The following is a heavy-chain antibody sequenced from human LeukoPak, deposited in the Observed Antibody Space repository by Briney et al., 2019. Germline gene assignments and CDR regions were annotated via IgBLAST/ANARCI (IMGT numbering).Heavy chain of an antibody. V-gene: IGHV1-2*02. CDR2: INPNSGGT. J-gene: IGHJ5*02. CDR3: ARPVLSRAVADWFDP. CDR1: GYTFTGDY. Sequence: GASVKVSCKASGYTFTGDYMHWVRQAPGQGREWMGWINPNSGGTNYAQKFQGRVTMTRDTSISTAYMELSRLRSDDTAVYYCARPVLSRAVADWFDPWGQGTLVTVSS. D-gene: IGHD2-15*01.